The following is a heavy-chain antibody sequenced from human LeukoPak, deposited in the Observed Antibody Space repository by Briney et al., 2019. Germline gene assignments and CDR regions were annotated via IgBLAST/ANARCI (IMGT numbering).Heavy chain of an antibody. D-gene: IGHD3-22*01. CDR2: IWNDGTNK. Sequence: GGSLRLSCAASGFTFSTYGMHWVRQAPGKGLEWVAFIWNDGTNKYYAEFVKGRFTISRDNSKNTLYLQMNSLRAEDTAVYYCANQGHGTFTYYYDSSGPLDYWGQGTLVTVSS. CDR3: ANQGHGTFTYYYDSSGPLDY. J-gene: IGHJ4*02. CDR1: GFTFSTYG. V-gene: IGHV3-30*02.